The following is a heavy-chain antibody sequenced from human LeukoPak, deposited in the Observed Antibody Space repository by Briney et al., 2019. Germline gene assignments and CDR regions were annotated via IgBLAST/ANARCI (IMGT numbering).Heavy chain of an antibody. CDR1: GFTCSNYA. CDR2: ISSTSSYI. Sequence: KAGGSLRRSCAASGFTCSNYAMSWVRQAPGKGLEGVSSISSTSSYIYHAHPGKGRFTIARDNSKNSLYLQMNSLRAEDTAVYYCARVLGIAAPGYRYYGMDVWGQGTTVTVSS. V-gene: IGHV3-21*01. J-gene: IGHJ6*02. D-gene: IGHD6-13*01. CDR3: ARVLGIAAPGYRYYGMDV.